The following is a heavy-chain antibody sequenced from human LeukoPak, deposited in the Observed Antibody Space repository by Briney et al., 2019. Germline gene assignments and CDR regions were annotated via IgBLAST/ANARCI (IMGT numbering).Heavy chain of an antibody. J-gene: IGHJ4*02. CDR2: IGGSST. V-gene: IGHV3-23*01. CDR1: GFPFTIYA. D-gene: IGHD3-10*01. Sequence: PGGSLRLSCAAPGFPFTIYAMSWVRQAPGKGLEWVSSIGGSSTYYADFVKGRFTISRDTSKNTMYLQMNSLRADDTAIYYCTKYRGFGDSYDSWGQGTLVTVSS. CDR3: TKYRGFGDSYDS.